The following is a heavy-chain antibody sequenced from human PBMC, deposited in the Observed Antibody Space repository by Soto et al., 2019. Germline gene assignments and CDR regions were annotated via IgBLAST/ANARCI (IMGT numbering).Heavy chain of an antibody. CDR3: ARRSIFTWSDDFDI. V-gene: IGHV1-46*01. D-gene: IGHD3-3*01. J-gene: IGHJ3*02. Sequence: QVELVQSGAEVKKPGASVKVSCKAAGYTFTSYYMHWVRQAPGQGLEWMGFINPSGGITTYAQKFQARVTMTSDTSTSTVYMELRSLKSEDTAVYYCARRSIFTWSDDFDIWGQGTMVTVSA. CDR2: INPSGGIT. CDR1: GYTFTSYY.